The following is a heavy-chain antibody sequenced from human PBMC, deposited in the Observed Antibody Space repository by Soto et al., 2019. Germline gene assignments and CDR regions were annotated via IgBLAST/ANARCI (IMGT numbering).Heavy chain of an antibody. J-gene: IGHJ4*02. CDR2: ISYDGSNK. Sequence: LRLSCAASGFTFSSYAMHWVRQAPGKGLEWVAVISYDGSNKYYADSVKGRFTISRDNSKNTLYLQMNSLRAEDTAVYYCASGVEMATMSFDYWGQGTLVTVSS. CDR3: ASGVEMATMSFDY. D-gene: IGHD5-12*01. V-gene: IGHV3-30-3*01. CDR1: GFTFSSYA.